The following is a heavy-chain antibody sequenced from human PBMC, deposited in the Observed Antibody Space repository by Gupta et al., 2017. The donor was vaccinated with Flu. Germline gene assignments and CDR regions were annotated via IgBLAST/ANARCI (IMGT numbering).Heavy chain of an antibody. Sequence: EVQLVESGGGLVKPGGSLRLPCVASGFTFSNAWMSWVRQAPGKGLEWVGRIKSKTDGGTTDYAAPVKGRFTISRDDSKNTLYLQMNSLKTEDTAVYYCTTAPNGVTTFDYWGQGTLVTVSS. CDR3: TTAPNGVTTFDY. V-gene: IGHV3-15*01. CDR2: IKSKTDGGTT. J-gene: IGHJ4*02. D-gene: IGHD4-11*01. CDR1: GFTFSNAW.